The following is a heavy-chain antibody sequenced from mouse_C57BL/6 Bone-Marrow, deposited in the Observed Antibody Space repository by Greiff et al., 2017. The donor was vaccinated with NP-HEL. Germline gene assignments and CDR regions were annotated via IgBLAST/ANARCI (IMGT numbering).Heavy chain of an antibody. CDR3: ATFGYFDY. CDR2: IYPGSGNT. Sequence: VQLQQSGAELVRPGASVKLSCKASGYTFTDYYINWVKQRPGQGLEWIARIYPGSGNTYYNEKFKGKATLTAEKSSSTAYMQLSSLTSEDSAVYFCATFGYFDYWGQGTTLTVSS. CDR1: GYTFTDYY. J-gene: IGHJ2*01. V-gene: IGHV1-76*01. D-gene: IGHD3-1*01.